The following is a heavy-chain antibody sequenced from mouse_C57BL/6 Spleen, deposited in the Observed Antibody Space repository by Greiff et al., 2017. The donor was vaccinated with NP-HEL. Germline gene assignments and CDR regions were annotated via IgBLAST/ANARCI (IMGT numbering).Heavy chain of an antibody. J-gene: IGHJ1*03. D-gene: IGHD1-1*01. Sequence: DVKLVESGGGLVKPGGSLKLSCAASGFTFSSYAMSWVRQTPEKRLEWVATISDGGSYTYYPDNVKGRFTISRDNAKNNLYLQMSHLKSEDTAMYYCARDTTVVAPGYFDVWGTGTTVTVSS. V-gene: IGHV5-4*01. CDR1: GFTFSSYA. CDR3: ARDTTVVAPGYFDV. CDR2: ISDGGSYT.